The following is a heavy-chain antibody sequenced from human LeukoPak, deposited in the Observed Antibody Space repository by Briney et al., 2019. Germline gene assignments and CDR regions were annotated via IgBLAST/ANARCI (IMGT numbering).Heavy chain of an antibody. J-gene: IGHJ4*02. Sequence: GGSLRLSCAASGFTFSSSAVNWVRQAPGKGLEWVSAISGSGGSTYYADSVKGRFTISRDNSRNTLYLQMNSLRAEDTAVCYCAKGPLLWNWGQGTLVTVSS. D-gene: IGHD2/OR15-2a*01. CDR2: ISGSGGST. V-gene: IGHV3-23*01. CDR1: GFTFSSSA. CDR3: AKGPLLWN.